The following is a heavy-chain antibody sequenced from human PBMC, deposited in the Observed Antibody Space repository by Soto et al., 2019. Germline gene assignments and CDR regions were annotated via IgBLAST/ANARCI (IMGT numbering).Heavy chain of an antibody. CDR1: GYTFTGYY. V-gene: IGHV1-2*02. J-gene: IGHJ4*02. D-gene: IGHD2-15*01. CDR3: DRSGLSYSFDF. Sequence: ASVKVSCKASGYTFTGYYMHWVRQAPGQGLEWMGWINPNSGGTNYAQKFQGRVTMTRDTSISTAYMELSRLRSDDTAVYFYDRSGLSYSFDFWGQGTLVTVSS. CDR2: INPNSGGT.